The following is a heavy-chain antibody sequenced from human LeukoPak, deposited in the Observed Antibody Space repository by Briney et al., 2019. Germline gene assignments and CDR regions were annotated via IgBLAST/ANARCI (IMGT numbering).Heavy chain of an antibody. CDR1: GYIFSDYY. J-gene: IGHJ4*02. V-gene: IGHV1-2*02. CDR3: ARGAEAETSPLDF. CDR2: INPKSGAA. Sequence: ASVKDSCKASGYIFSDYYMHWVRLAPGQGLEWLGWINPKSGAADYAQQFRGRVTMTRDTSINTDYMEMKRVTSDDTAVYYCARGAEAETSPLDFWGQGTLV. D-gene: IGHD6-13*01.